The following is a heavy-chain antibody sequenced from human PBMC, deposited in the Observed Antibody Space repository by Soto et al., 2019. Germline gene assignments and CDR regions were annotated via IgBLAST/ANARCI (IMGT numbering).Heavy chain of an antibody. Sequence: HPGGSLRLSCAASGFTVSSNYMSWVRQAPGKGLEWVSVIYSGGSTYYADSVKGRFTISRDNSKNTLYLQMNSLRAEDTAVYYCARNYYDSSGGFDYWGQGTLVTVSS. J-gene: IGHJ4*02. V-gene: IGHV3-53*01. CDR1: GFTVSSNY. CDR2: IYSGGST. CDR3: ARNYYDSSGGFDY. D-gene: IGHD3-22*01.